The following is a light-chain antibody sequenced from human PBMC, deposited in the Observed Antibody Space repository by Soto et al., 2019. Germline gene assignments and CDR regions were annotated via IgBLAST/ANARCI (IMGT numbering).Light chain of an antibody. CDR2: SNN. CDR3: AAWAGSRNGPV. V-gene: IGLV1-44*01. CDR1: SSKVGSYT. J-gene: IGLJ2*01. Sequence: QSVLTQPPSASGTPGQRVTISCSGSSSKVGSYTVNWYQQLPGTAPKHLIYSNNQRPSGVPDRFSGSKTGTSASLAISGLQSEDETDYYCAAWAGSRNGPVFGGGTKLTVL.